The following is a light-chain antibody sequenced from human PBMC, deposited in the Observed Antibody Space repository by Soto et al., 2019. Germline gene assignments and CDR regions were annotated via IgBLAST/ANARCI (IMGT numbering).Light chain of an antibody. J-gene: IGKJ1*01. V-gene: IGKV3-15*01. CDR2: GAS. CDR1: QSVSSN. Sequence: EIVMTQSPATLSVSPGERATLSCMASQSVSSNLAWYQQKPGQAPRLLIYGASTRATGIPARFSGSGSGTEVTLTISSLQSEEFAGYYCQQYNNWPRTFGQGTKVDI. CDR3: QQYNNWPRT.